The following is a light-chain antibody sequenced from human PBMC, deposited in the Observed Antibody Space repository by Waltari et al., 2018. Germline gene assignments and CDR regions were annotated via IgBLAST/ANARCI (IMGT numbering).Light chain of an antibody. CDR1: SSDVGCSNY. J-gene: IGLJ3*02. CDR2: DVS. CDR3: SSYTSSSTLV. V-gene: IGLV2-14*03. Sequence: QSALTQPASVSGSPGQSITISCTGPSSDVGCSNYVSWYQQHPGKAPKLMIYDVSNRPSCVSNRFSGSKSCNTASLTISGLQAEDEADYHCSSYTSSSTLVFGGGTKLTVL.